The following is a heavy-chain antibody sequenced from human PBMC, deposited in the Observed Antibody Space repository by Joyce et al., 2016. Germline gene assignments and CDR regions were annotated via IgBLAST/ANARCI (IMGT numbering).Heavy chain of an antibody. CDR1: DASVSSGSFF. D-gene: IGHD2-21*01. Sequence: QLQPLESGSRLLKPSQTLSLTCAVSDASVSSGSFFGSWVRQTPAKGLEWIGDIYQGVNTYYNPSLTGRVSVSVDGSRNQFSLQLTSVTAADTAVYYCARGRIQLWAQNFAMGRLIDYWGQGSLVIVSS. CDR2: IYQGVNT. CDR3: ARGRIQLWAQNFAMGRLIDY. V-gene: IGHV4-30-2*01. J-gene: IGHJ4*02.